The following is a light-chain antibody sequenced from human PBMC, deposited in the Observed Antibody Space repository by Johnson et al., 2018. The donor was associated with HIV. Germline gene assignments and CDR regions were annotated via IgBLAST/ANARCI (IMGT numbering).Light chain of an antibody. CDR1: SSNIGNNY. J-gene: IGLJ1*01. V-gene: IGLV1-51*01. Sequence: QSVLTQPPSVSAAPGQKVTISCSGSSSNIGNNYVSWYQQVPGAAPKLLIYDNNKRPSGIPDRFSGSKSGTSATLGITVLPTGDEADYYCGTWDSSLIDYVFGTGTKVTVL. CDR2: DNN. CDR3: GTWDSSLIDYV.